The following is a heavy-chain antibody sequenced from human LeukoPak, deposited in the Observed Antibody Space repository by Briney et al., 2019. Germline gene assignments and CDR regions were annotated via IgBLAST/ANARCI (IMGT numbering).Heavy chain of an antibody. CDR1: GYSFTSYW. D-gene: IGHD1-1*01. V-gene: IGHV5-51*01. CDR2: IYPGDSET. CDR3: ARHPLSSFLVEPGDY. J-gene: IGHJ4*02. Sequence: GESLKISCKGSGYSFTSYWIGWVRQMPGKGLEWMGIIYPGDSETRYSPSFQGQVTISADKSISTAYLQWSSLKASDTAMYYCARHPLSSFLVEPGDYWGQGTLVTVSS.